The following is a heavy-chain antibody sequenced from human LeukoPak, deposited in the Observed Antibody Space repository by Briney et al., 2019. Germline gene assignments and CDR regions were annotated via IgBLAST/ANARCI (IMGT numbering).Heavy chain of an antibody. J-gene: IGHJ4*02. Sequence: KASETLSLTCAVYGGSLSGYYWSWIRQPPGKGLEWIGEINHSGATNYNPSLKSRVTIAVDTSKNQFSLRLSSVTAADTAMYYCARGIYDVYYFDYWGQGALVTGSS. V-gene: IGHV4-34*01. CDR3: ARGIYDVYYFDY. CDR1: GGSLSGYY. CDR2: INHSGAT. D-gene: IGHD5/OR15-5a*01.